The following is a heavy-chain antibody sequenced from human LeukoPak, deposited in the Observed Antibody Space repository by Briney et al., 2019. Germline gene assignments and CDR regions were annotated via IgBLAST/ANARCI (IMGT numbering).Heavy chain of an antibody. D-gene: IGHD1-1*01. J-gene: IGHJ4*02. CDR3: ASKGGNDWEYFFDY. Sequence: GGSLRLSCAVSGFSVSSNYMSWVRQAPGKGLEWVSVIYRGGYTDYADSVKGRFTISRDNSNNTLYLQMNSLRAEDTAVYYCASKGGNDWEYFFDYWGQGTLVTVSS. V-gene: IGHV3-53*01. CDR1: GFSVSSNY. CDR2: IYRGGYT.